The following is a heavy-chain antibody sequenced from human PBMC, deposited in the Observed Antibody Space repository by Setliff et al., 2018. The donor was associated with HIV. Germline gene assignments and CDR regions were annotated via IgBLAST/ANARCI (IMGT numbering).Heavy chain of an antibody. D-gene: IGHD2-8*02. CDR2: IYRGDGGDVT. V-gene: IGHV3-53*01. Sequence: GGSLRLSCAASGFTVSSVYMTWVRQAPGGGLEWVSVIYRGDGGDVTHYTESVKGRFTVSRDNSKKTLYMVMDSLRADDTAVYYCAKTAYYFNTGGPKGWFDPWGQGTLVTVSS. CDR1: GFTVSSVY. J-gene: IGHJ5*02. CDR3: AKTAYYFNTGGPKGWFDP.